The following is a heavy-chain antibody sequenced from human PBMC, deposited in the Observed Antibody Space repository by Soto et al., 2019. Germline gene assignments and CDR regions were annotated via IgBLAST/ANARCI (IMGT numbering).Heavy chain of an antibody. CDR1: GYTFTSYG. V-gene: IGHV1-18*01. Sequence: QVQLVQSGAEVKKPGASVKVSCKASGYTFTSYGISWVRQAPGQGLEWMGWISAYNGNTNYAQKFQGKVTMTKDTXXXXXXXXXXXXXXXXXXVYXXXXXXXXCTNGVCSFYGMDVWGQGTTVTVSS. CDR3: XXXXXXCTNGVCSFYGMDV. J-gene: IGHJ6*02. D-gene: IGHD2-8*01. CDR2: ISAYNGNT.